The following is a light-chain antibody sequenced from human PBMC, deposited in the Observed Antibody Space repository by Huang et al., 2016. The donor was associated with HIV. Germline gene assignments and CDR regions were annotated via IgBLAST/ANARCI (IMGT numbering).Light chain of an antibody. CDR3: QQYSSWRT. J-gene: IGKJ1*01. V-gene: IGKV1-5*03. Sequence: DIQMTQSPSTLSASVGERVTITCRASQTITNWLAWYQQKPGKAPKLLIYKASTLETGVPSRFSVSGSGTEFTLTINSMQPDDFATYYCQQYSSWRTFGQGTKVE. CDR2: KAS. CDR1: QTITNW.